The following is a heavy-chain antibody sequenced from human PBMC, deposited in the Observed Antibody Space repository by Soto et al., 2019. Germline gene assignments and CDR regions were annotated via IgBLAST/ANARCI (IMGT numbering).Heavy chain of an antibody. D-gene: IGHD3-3*01. CDR2: IKSKTDGGTT. CDR3: TTDLFLEWLPDLYYFDY. J-gene: IGHJ4*02. Sequence: EVQLVESGGGLVKPGGSLRLSCAASGFTFSNAWMNWVRQAPGKGLEWVGRIKSKTDGGTTDYAAPVKGRFTISRDDSNNTLYLQMNSLKTEDTAVYYSTTDLFLEWLPDLYYFDYWGQGTLATVSS. V-gene: IGHV3-15*07. CDR1: GFTFSNAW.